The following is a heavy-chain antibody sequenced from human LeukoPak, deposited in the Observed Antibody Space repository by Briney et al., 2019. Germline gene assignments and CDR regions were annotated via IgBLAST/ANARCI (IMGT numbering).Heavy chain of an antibody. D-gene: IGHD3-3*01. Sequence: SETLSITCTVSGGSISSVSYYWSWIRQPAGKGLEWIVRIYTSGSTNYNPSLKSRVTISVDTSKNQFSLKLSSVTAADTAVYYCAREVDFGVVPNWFDPWGQGTLVTVSS. CDR1: GGSISSVSYY. J-gene: IGHJ5*02. CDR3: AREVDFGVVPNWFDP. CDR2: IYTSGST. V-gene: IGHV4-61*02.